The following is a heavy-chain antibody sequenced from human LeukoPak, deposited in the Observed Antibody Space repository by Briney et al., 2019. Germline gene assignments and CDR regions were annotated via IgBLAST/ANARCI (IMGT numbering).Heavy chain of an antibody. CDR1: GFTFSSQR. J-gene: IGHJ4*02. CDR3: AKAEDRHYYDTHPHFDY. D-gene: IGHD3-22*01. Sequence: PGGSLRLSCAASGFTFSSQRMHWVRQAPGKGLEGVAFIRYDGSNKYYAASVTGRFTISRDNSKDTLYLQMSSLRAEHTAVYYCAKAEDRHYYDTHPHFDYWGQGTLVTVSS. CDR2: IRYDGSNK. V-gene: IGHV3-30*02.